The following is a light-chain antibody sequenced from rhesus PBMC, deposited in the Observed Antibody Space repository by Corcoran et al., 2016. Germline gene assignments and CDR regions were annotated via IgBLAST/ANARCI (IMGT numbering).Light chain of an antibody. V-gene: IGKV1-74*01. CDR1: ENVNNY. CDR3: QHGYGTPFT. Sequence: DIQMTQSPSSLSASVGDRVTITCRASENVNNYLNWYQQKPGKAPKLLIYKASTLQRGVPSRFSGSGSGTDYTFTISSLQPEDVATYYWQHGYGTPFTFGPGTKLDIK. CDR2: KAS. J-gene: IGKJ3*01.